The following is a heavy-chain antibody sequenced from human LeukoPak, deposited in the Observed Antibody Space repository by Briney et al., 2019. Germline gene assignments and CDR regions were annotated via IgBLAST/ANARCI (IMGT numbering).Heavy chain of an antibody. D-gene: IGHD3-10*01. CDR1: GYTFTSYY. V-gene: IGHV1-46*04. CDR2: INPSGDPT. J-gene: IGHJ5*02. Sequence: ASVKVSCKASGYTFTSYYMHWVRQAPGQGLEWVGIINPSGDPTTYAQKLQGRVTMTSDMSTSTVYMELSSLRSEDTAVYCCATADSYGSGSYWNWFDPWGQGTLVTVSS. CDR3: ATADSYGSGSYWNWFDP.